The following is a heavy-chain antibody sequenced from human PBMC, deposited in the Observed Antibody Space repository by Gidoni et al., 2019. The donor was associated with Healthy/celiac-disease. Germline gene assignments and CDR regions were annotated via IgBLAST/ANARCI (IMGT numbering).Heavy chain of an antibody. CDR3: ARVSGSGYYVGY. Sequence: QVQLQESGPGLVKPSQTLSLTCTVAGGSISSCGYYWSWILQHPGKGLEWIGYVYYSGSTYYTPSLKSRVTISVDTSKNQFSLKLSSVTAADTAVYYCARVSGSGYYVGYWGQGTLVTVSS. V-gene: IGHV4-31*03. J-gene: IGHJ1*01. CDR2: VYYSGST. D-gene: IGHD3-22*01. CDR1: GGSISSCGYY.